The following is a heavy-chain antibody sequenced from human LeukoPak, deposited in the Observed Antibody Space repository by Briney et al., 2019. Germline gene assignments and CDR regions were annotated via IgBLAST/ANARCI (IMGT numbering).Heavy chain of an antibody. CDR2: ISYDGSNK. CDR1: GFTFSSYA. Sequence: PGGSLRLSCAASGFTFSSYAMHWVRQAPGKGLEWVAVISYDGSNKYYADSVKGRFTISRDNSKNTLYLQMNSLRAEDTAVYYCAGDWGDSSGYESYFDYWGQGTLVTVSS. V-gene: IGHV3-30-3*01. CDR3: AGDWGDSSGYESYFDY. J-gene: IGHJ4*02. D-gene: IGHD3-22*01.